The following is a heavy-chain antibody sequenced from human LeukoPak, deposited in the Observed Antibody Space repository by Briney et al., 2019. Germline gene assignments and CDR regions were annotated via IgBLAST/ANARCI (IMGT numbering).Heavy chain of an antibody. D-gene: IGHD2-15*01. CDR3: ARGILYCSGGSCYAYFDY. CDR1: GYTFTCYY. CDR2: INPNSAAT. Sequence: GASVHFSCNASGYTFTCYYIHWVRQAPGQGLEWMGWINPNSAATNYAQNLQSIVTVTRDTSISTPYMELSRLTSDDTAVYYCARGILYCSGGSCYAYFDYWGQGTLVTVSS. V-gene: IGHV1-2*02. J-gene: IGHJ4*02.